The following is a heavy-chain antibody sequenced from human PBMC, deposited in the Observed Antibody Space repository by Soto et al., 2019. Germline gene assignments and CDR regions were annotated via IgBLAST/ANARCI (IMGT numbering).Heavy chain of an antibody. J-gene: IGHJ6*02. V-gene: IGHV3-23*01. Sequence: GGSLRLSCAASGFTFSSYAMSWVRQAPGKGLEWVSAISGSGGSTYYADSVKGRFTISRDNSKNTLYLQMNSLRAEDTAVYYCANNNPGIAVAGPPKLYYYGMDVWGQGTTVTVSS. CDR1: GFTFSSYA. CDR3: ANNNPGIAVAGPPKLYYYGMDV. D-gene: IGHD6-19*01. CDR2: ISGSGGST.